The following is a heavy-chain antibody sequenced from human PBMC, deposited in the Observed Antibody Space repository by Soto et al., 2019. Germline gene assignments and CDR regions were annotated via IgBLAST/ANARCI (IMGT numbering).Heavy chain of an antibody. D-gene: IGHD5-18*01. J-gene: IGHJ4*02. CDR3: ARSVRELWFFDY. V-gene: IGHV4-39*01. CDR1: GGSISSSSYY. Sequence: SETLSLTCTVSGGSISSSSYYWGWIRQPPGKGLEWIGSIYYSGSTYYNPSLKSRVTISVDTSKNQFSLKLSSVTAADTAVYYCARSVRELWFFDYWGQGTLVTVSS. CDR2: IYYSGST.